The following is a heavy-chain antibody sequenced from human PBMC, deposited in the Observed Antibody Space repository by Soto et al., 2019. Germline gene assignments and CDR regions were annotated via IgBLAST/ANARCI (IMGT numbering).Heavy chain of an antibody. Sequence: ASVKVSCKVSGYTLTELSMHWVRQAPGKGLEWMGGFDPEDGETIYAQKFQGRVTMTEDTSTDTAYMELSSLRSEDTAVYYCATGMAPWDTENNAFDIWGQGTMVTVS. CDR3: ATGMAPWDTENNAFDI. CDR1: GYTLTELS. V-gene: IGHV1-24*01. J-gene: IGHJ3*02. D-gene: IGHD1-26*01. CDR2: FDPEDGET.